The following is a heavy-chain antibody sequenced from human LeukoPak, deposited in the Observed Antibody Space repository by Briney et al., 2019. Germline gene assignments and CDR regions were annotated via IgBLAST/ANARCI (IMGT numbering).Heavy chain of an antibody. J-gene: IGHJ6*03. CDR3: AKDEVVPGYYYTDV. CDR1: GFIFSNYA. V-gene: IGHV3-30*02. Sequence: GGSLRLSCAASGFIFSNYAMQWVRQAPGMGLEWVAFIRYDGGDTYYADSVKGRFTISRDNSKNTLYLQMNSLKAEDTAVYYCAKDEVVPGYYYTDVWGRGTTVTISS. D-gene: IGHD3-22*01. CDR2: IRYDGGDT.